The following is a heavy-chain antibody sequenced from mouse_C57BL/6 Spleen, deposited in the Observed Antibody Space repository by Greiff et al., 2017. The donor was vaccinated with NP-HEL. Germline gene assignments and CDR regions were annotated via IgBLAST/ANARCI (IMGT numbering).Heavy chain of an antibody. CDR2: IDPSDSYT. V-gene: IGHV1-59*01. D-gene: IGHD1-1*01. Sequence: QVHVKQPGAELVRPGTSVKLSCKASGYTFTSYWMHWVKQRPGQGLEWIGVIDPSDSYTNYNQKFKGKATLTVDTSSSTAYMQLSSLTSEDSAVYYCARLGYGSRTRYFDVWGTGTTVTVSS. CDR3: ARLGYGSRTRYFDV. CDR1: GYTFTSYW. J-gene: IGHJ1*03.